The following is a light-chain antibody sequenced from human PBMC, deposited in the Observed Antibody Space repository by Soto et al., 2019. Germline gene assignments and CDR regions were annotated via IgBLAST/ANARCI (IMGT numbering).Light chain of an antibody. V-gene: IGLV2-14*01. CDR2: AVT. Sequence: QSVLTQPASESGSPGQSVTISCAGTSGDVGGYNYVSWYQQHPGKAPKLMIHAVTNRPSGVSNRFSGSKSGNTASLTISSLQAEDEADYYCCSYTGASTYVFGTGTKLTVL. J-gene: IGLJ1*01. CDR1: SGDVGGYNY. CDR3: CSYTGASTYV.